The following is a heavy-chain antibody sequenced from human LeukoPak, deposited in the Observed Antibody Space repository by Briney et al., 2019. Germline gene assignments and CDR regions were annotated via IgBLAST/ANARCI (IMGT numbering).Heavy chain of an antibody. CDR3: AIRTGCSGGSCPLLLEFDY. V-gene: IGHV3-53*01. CDR2: IYSGGST. J-gene: IGHJ4*02. D-gene: IGHD2-15*01. Sequence: PGGSLRLSCAASGFTVSSNYMSWVRQAPGKGLEWVSVIYSGGSTYYADSVKGRFTISRENSKNTLYLQMNSLRAEDTAVYYCAIRTGCSGGSCPLLLEFDYWGQGTLVTVSS. CDR1: GFTVSSNY.